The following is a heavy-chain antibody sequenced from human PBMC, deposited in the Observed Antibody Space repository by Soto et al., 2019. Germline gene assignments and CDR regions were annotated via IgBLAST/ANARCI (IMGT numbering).Heavy chain of an antibody. Sequence: EVQLVESGGGLVQPGRSLRLSCAASGFTFDDYVMHWVRQVPGKGLEWVSGINWNSGSIGYGDSVKGRFAISRDNAKNSLHLHMNSLSAEDTAFYYCVKDESINWYSGHFRHWGQGTLVTVSS. CDR3: VKDESINWYSGHFRH. CDR1: GFTFDDYV. CDR2: INWNSGSI. D-gene: IGHD6-13*01. J-gene: IGHJ1*01. V-gene: IGHV3-9*01.